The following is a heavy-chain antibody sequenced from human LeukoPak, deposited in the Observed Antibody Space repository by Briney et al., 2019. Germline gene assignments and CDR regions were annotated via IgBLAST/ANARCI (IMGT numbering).Heavy chain of an antibody. Sequence: GGSLRLSCTASGFTFGDYAMSWARQAPGKGLEWVGFIRSKAYGGTTEYAASVKGRFTISRDDSKSIAYLQMNSLKTEDTAVYYCTRDPRDHYYGSGSYLPWGQGTLVTVSS. D-gene: IGHD3-10*01. CDR3: TRDPRDHYYGSGSYLP. J-gene: IGHJ5*02. CDR1: GFTFGDYA. V-gene: IGHV3-49*04. CDR2: IRSKAYGGTT.